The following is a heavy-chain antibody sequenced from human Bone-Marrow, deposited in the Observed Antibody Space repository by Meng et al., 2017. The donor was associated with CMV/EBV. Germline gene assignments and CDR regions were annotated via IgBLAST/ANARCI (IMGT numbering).Heavy chain of an antibody. CDR3: VVVPAASNYYYGMDV. Sequence: SVKVSCKASGGTFSSYAISWVRQAPGQGLEWMGGIIPIFGTTNYAQKFQGRVTITADKSTSTAYMELSSLRSEDTAVYYCVVVPAASNYYYGMDVWGQGTTVTVSS. D-gene: IGHD2-2*01. V-gene: IGHV1-69*06. J-gene: IGHJ6*02. CDR1: GGTFSSYA. CDR2: IIPIFGTT.